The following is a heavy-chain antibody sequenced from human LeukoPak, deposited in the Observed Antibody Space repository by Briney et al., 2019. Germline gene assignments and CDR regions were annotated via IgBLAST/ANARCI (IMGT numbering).Heavy chain of an antibody. CDR1: GFTFSSYS. Sequence: GGSLRLSCVASGFTFSSYSMNWVRQAPGKGPEWISYVTSSSSTIYYADSVKGRFTIFRDNAENSLYLQMNSLRDEDTALYYCARGTSPFDPWGRGTLVTVSS. CDR2: VTSSSSTI. CDR3: ARGTSPFDP. J-gene: IGHJ5*02. V-gene: IGHV3-48*02.